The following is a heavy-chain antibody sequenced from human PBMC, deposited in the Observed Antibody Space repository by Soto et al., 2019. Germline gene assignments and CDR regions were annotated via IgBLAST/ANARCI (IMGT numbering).Heavy chain of an antibody. V-gene: IGHV6-1*01. CDR1: GYSVSGNSAA. CDR2: TYYMSKWYN. J-gene: IGHJ6*02. D-gene: IGHD6-13*01. Sequence: SQTLSLTCAMSGYSVSGNSAALNWIRQSPSRGLEWLGRTYYMSKWYNDYAVSVKSRITINPDTSKNQFSLQLNSVTPEDTAVYYCARGAPDSSSWYGVGEGPGIYYYYGMDVWGQGTTVTVSS. CDR3: ARGAPDSSSWYGVGEGPGIYYYYGMDV.